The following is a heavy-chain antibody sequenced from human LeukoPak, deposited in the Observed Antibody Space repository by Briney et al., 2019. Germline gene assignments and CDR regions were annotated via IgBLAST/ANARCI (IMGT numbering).Heavy chain of an antibody. V-gene: IGHV4-59*11. CDR1: DDSLSSHY. CDR3: ARDLVTVTKGFDI. Sequence: NASETLSLTCAVSDDSLSSHYWTWIRQPPGKGLEWIGYISYIGSTNYNPSLKSRVTISIDTSKNQFSLKLRSVTAADTAVYYCARDLVTVTKGFDIWGQGTMVSVSS. D-gene: IGHD4-17*01. J-gene: IGHJ3*02. CDR2: ISYIGST.